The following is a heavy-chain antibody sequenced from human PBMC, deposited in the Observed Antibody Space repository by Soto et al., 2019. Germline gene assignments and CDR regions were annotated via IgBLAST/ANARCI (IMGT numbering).Heavy chain of an antibody. CDR3: AKDLYGDYYFDV. V-gene: IGHV3-23*01. CDR1: GFSFSNYA. CDR2: ISGSDVNT. J-gene: IGHJ3*01. D-gene: IGHD4-17*01. Sequence: EVQLLESGGDLVQTGGSLRLSCAASGFSFSNYAMSWVRKAPGKGLEWVSTISGSDVNTYYADSVKGRFTVSRDNSKNTLYLQMNSLRAEDTAVYYCAKDLYGDYYFDVWGQATMVTVSS.